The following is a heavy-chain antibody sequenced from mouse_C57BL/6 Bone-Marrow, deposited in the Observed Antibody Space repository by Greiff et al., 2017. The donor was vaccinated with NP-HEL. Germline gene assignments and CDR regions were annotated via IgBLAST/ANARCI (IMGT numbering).Heavy chain of an antibody. CDR2: IDPENGDT. V-gene: IGHV14-4*01. CDR1: GFNIKDDY. Sequence: VQLQQSGAELVRPGASVKLSCTASGFNIKDDYMHWVKQRPEQGLEWIGWIDPENGDTEYASKFQGKATITADPSSTTTYLKLSSLTSEDTAFYYCTTWGHYYGDAMDYWGQGTSVTVSS. D-gene: IGHD2-1*01. CDR3: TTWGHYYGDAMDY. J-gene: IGHJ4*01.